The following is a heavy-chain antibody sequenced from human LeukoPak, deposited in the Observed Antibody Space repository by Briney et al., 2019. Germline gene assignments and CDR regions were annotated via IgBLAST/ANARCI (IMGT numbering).Heavy chain of an antibody. CDR3: ARVGQWLVGGDY. D-gene: IGHD6-19*01. CDR2: IYSGGST. CDR1: GFTVSSNY. J-gene: IGHJ4*02. V-gene: IGHV3-66*01. Sequence: GGSLRLSSAASGFTVSSNYMSWVRQAPGKGLKWVSVIYSGGSTYYADSVKGRFTISRDNSKNTLYLQMNSLRAEDTAVYYCARVGQWLVGGDYWGQGTLVTVSS.